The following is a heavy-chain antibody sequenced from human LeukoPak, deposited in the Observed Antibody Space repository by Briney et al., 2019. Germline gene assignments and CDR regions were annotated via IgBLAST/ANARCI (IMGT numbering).Heavy chain of an antibody. CDR3: AKSSRPLRYFDWLLLS. J-gene: IGHJ4*02. V-gene: IGHV3-30*02. Sequence: PGGSLRLSCAASGFTFSSYGMHWVRQAPGKGLEWVAFIRYDGSNKYYADSVKGRFTISRDNSKNTLYLQMNSLRAEDTAVYYCAKSSRPLRYFDWLLLSWGQGTLVTVSS. CDR1: GFTFSSYG. D-gene: IGHD3-9*01. CDR2: IRYDGSNK.